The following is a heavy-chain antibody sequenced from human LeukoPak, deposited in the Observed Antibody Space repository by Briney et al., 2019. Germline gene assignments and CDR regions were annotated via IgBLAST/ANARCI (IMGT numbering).Heavy chain of an antibody. V-gene: IGHV5-51*01. D-gene: IGHD4-17*01. CDR2: IYPGDSDT. CDR3: ARRTTVTTFSHYYYYYMDV. CDR1: GYSFTSYW. J-gene: IGHJ6*03. Sequence: GESLKISCKGSGYSFTSYWIGWGRQMPGKGLEWMGIIYPGDSDTRYSPSFQGQVTISADKSISTAYLQWSSLKASDTAMYYCARRTTVTTFSHYYYYYMDVWGKGTTVTVSS.